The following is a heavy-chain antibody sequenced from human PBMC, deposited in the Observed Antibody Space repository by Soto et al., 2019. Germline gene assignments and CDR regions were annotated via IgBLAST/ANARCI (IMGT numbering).Heavy chain of an antibody. V-gene: IGHV4-30-4*01. Sequence: QVQLQESGPGLVRPSQTLSLTCTVSGGSIKSEHYPWAWIRQAPGKGLEWIGYVHYTGSMRYNPSHQSRVTMSVDTSKNLFSLNLSSVTAADTAVDFCVREDDGGDRDYYGLDVWGQGTTVTVSS. CDR3: VREDDGGDRDYYGLDV. D-gene: IGHD2-21*02. J-gene: IGHJ6*02. CDR2: VHYTGSM. CDR1: GGSIKSEHYP.